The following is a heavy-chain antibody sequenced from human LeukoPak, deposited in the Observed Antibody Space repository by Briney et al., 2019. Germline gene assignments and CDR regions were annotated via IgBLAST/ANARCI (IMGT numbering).Heavy chain of an antibody. V-gene: IGHV3-48*03. CDR2: ISSSGSTI. D-gene: IGHD2-21*02. Sequence: GGSLRLSCAASGFTFSSYEMNWVRQARGKGLEWVSYISSSGSTIYYADSVKGRFTISRDNAKNSLYLQMNSLRAEDTAVYYCARNLDCGGDCYYPLDYWGQGTLVTVSS. CDR1: GFTFSSYE. CDR3: ARNLDCGGDCYYPLDY. J-gene: IGHJ4*02.